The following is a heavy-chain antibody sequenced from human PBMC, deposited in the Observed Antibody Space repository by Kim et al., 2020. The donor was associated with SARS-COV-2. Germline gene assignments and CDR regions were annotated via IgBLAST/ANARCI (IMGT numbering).Heavy chain of an antibody. CDR2: IWYDGSNK. Sequence: GGSLRLSCAASGFSFNTYGMHWVRQAPGKGLEWVAVIWYDGSNKYYAESLKGRFTISRDNSKSTLFLQMNSLTADDTAVYYCAKDWDKTKGTTYCYHGMDAWGRGTTVTVS. D-gene: IGHD4-17*01. CDR1: GFSFNTYG. V-gene: IGHV3-33*03. J-gene: IGHJ6*02. CDR3: AKDWDKTKGTTYCYHGMDA.